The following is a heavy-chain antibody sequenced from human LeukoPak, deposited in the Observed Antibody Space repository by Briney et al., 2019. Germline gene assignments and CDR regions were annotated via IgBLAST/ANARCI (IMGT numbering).Heavy chain of an antibody. CDR2: ISDSGGST. V-gene: IGHV3-23*01. CDR1: GFTFSTYG. D-gene: IGHD1-1*01. CDR3: ATRDNKHLHYFDH. J-gene: IGHJ4*02. Sequence: GGSLRLSCAASGFTFSTYGMSWVRQAPGKGLEWVSVISDSGGSTSYADSVKGRFTISRDNSKNTLYLQMNSLRAEDTAVYYCATRDNKHLHYFDHWGQGTLVTVSS.